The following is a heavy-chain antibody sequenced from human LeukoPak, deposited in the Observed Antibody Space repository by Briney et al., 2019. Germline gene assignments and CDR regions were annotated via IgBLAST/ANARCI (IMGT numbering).Heavy chain of an antibody. CDR3: ARLGAAAGTVDY. CDR2: INHGGST. J-gene: IGHJ4*02. V-gene: IGHV4-34*01. CDR1: GGSFSGYY. D-gene: IGHD6-13*01. Sequence: PSETLSLTCAVYGGSFSGYYWTWIRQPPGKGLEWIGEINHGGSTNYNPSLKSRVTISVDTSKNQFSLRLSSVTAADTAVYYCARLGAAAGTVDYWGQGTLVTVSS.